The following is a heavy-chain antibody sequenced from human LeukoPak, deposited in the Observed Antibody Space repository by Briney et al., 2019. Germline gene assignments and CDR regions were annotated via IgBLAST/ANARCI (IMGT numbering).Heavy chain of an antibody. J-gene: IGHJ5*02. CDR3: ARDNPGIAAASYNWFDP. CDR2: INPSGGST. Sequence: EASVKVSCKASGYTFTSYYIHWVRQAPGQGLEWMGIINPSGGSTSYAQKFQGRVTMTRDTSTSTVYMELSSLRSEDTAVYYCARDNPGIAAASYNWFDPWGQGTLVTVSS. V-gene: IGHV1-46*01. CDR1: GYTFTSYY. D-gene: IGHD6-13*01.